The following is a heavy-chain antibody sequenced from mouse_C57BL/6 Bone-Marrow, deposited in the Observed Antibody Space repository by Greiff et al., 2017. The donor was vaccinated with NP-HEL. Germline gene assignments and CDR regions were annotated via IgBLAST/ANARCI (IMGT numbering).Heavy chain of an antibody. CDR3: ARGGGVRRRTYSMDY. CDR2: INYAGSCT. D-gene: IGHD2-14*01. J-gene: IGHJ4*01. V-gene: IGHV5-16*01. CDR1: GFTFSDYS. Sequence: EVQLVEPGGGLVKPGSSVKFSCTASGFTFSDYSMAWVRQVPEKGLEWVANINYAGSCTYYLHSLKSSFIFPRDNAKNILYLQKSSLKTEDTATYYCARGGGVRRRTYSMDYWGQGTSVTVSS.